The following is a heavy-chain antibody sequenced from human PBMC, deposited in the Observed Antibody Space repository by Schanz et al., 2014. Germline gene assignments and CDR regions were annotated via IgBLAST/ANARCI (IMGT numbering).Heavy chain of an antibody. CDR2: INTNNGDP. D-gene: IGHD2-15*01. CDR3: ARGGVVVVTAALNWFDP. CDR1: GYNFNRHD. J-gene: IGHJ5*02. V-gene: IGHV7-4-1*02. Sequence: QVQLVQSGPEVKKPGASVRLSCKASGYNFNRHDISWVRQAPGQGLEWMGWINTNNGDPTYAQGFTGRFVFSLDTSVSTAYLQISSLKAEDTAVYYCARGGVVVVTAALNWFDPWGQGTLVTVSS.